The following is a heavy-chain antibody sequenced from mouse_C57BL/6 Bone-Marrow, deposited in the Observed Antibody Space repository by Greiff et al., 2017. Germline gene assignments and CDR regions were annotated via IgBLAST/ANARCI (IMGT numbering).Heavy chain of an antibody. CDR3: ASGYSNYFAWFAY. Sequence: EVQGVESGGGLVKPGGSLKLSCAASGFTFSDYGMHWVRQAPETGLEWVAYISSGSGTIYYADTVKGRFTLSRDNAKNTLCLQMTSLRSEDTAMYYCASGYSNYFAWFAYWGQGTLVTVSA. D-gene: IGHD2-5*01. V-gene: IGHV5-17*01. CDR1: GFTFSDYG. CDR2: ISSGSGTI. J-gene: IGHJ3*01.